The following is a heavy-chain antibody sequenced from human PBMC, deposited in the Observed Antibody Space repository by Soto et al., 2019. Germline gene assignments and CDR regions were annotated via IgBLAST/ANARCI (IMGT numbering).Heavy chain of an antibody. CDR2: IHYSGGST. V-gene: IGHV4-59*08. J-gene: IGHJ4*02. CDR1: GGSTSSYY. Sequence: SETLSLTCSVSGGSTSSYYWGWIRQPPGKGLEWIGHIHYSGGSTNYNPSLKSRVTISVDTPKNQFSLKLSSVTAADTAVYYCGRVRSEGYFDYWGQGTLVTVSS. CDR3: GRVRSEGYFDY.